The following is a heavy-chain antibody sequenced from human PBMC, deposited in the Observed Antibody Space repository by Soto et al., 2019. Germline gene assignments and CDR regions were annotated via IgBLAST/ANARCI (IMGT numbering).Heavy chain of an antibody. D-gene: IGHD3-16*01. J-gene: IGHJ4*02. CDR2: ISYDGSNK. V-gene: IGHV3-30*03. Sequence: GGSLRLSCAASGFTFSSYGMHWVRQAPGKGLEWVAVISYDGSNKYYADSVKGRFTISRDNSKNTLYLQMNSLRAEDTAVYYCASSPYIRLQFGYWGQGTLVTVSS. CDR3: ASSPYIRLQFGY. CDR1: GFTFSSYG.